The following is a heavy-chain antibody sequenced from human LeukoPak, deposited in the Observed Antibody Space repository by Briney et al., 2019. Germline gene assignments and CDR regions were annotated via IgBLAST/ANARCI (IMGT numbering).Heavy chain of an antibody. D-gene: IGHD1-26*01. CDR1: GGSVSRGGYY. CDR2: TSYSEGT. Sequence: SETLSLTCTVSGGSVSRGGYYWNWVRQHPGKGLEWIGFTSYSEGTYYNPSLMSRITISVDRSQNQFSLKMRDVTAADTAVYFCATADWESFYFDSWGQGALVAVSS. V-gene: IGHV4-31*03. J-gene: IGHJ4*02. CDR3: ATADWESFYFDS.